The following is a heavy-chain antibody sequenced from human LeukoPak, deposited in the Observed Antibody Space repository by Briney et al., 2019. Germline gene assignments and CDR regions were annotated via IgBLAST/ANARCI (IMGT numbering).Heavy chain of an antibody. Sequence: PGGSLRLSCAASGFTVSGNYMSWVRQATGTGLEWVSVIYTAGSTSYADSVRGRFTISRDNSKNTLYLQMNSLRAEDTAVYFCAGGSSWPGLTYWGLGTLLTVSS. CDR3: AGGSSWPGLTY. V-gene: IGHV3-53*01. D-gene: IGHD6-13*01. J-gene: IGHJ4*02. CDR2: IYTAGST. CDR1: GFTVSGNY.